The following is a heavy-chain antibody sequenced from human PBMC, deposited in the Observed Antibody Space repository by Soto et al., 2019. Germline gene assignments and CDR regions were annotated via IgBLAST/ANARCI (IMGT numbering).Heavy chain of an antibody. CDR3: AVRIVATGSSHYYYGMDV. V-gene: IGHV1-69*13. Sequence: ASVKVSCKASGGTFSSYAISWVRQAPGQGLEWMGGIIPIFGTANYAQKFQGRVTITADESTSTAYMELSSLRSEDTAVYYCAVRIVATGSSHYYYGMDVWGQGTTVTVSS. CDR1: GGTFSSYA. D-gene: IGHD5-12*01. CDR2: IIPIFGTA. J-gene: IGHJ6*02.